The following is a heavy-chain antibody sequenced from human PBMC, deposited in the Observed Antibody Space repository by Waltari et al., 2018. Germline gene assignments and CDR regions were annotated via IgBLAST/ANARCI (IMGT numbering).Heavy chain of an antibody. V-gene: IGHV4-39*01. CDR1: DGSISSGNYY. D-gene: IGHD6-13*01. CDR3: ARSLHIFRAAAGMFDY. J-gene: IGHJ4*02. CDR2: IYYSGST. Sequence: QLQLQESGPGLVKPSETLSLTCTVSDGSISSGNYYWGWIRQSPGKGLEWIGSIYYSGSTSHNPSLKSRFTISVDTPKHQFSLKLSSVTAADTAVYYCARSLHIFRAAAGMFDYWGQGSLVIVSS.